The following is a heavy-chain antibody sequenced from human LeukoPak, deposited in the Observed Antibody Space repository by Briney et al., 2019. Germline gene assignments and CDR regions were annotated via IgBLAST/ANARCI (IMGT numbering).Heavy chain of an antibody. CDR1: GFTFSSYA. CDR3: AREDYDMDYFDY. J-gene: IGHJ4*02. CDR2: ISYDGSNK. D-gene: IGHD3-9*01. V-gene: IGHV3-30-3*01. Sequence: PGGSLRLSCAASGFTFSSYAMHWVRQAPGKGLEWVAVISYDGSNKYYADSAKGRFTISRDNSKNTLYLQMNSLRAEDTAVYYCAREDYDMDYFDYWGQGTLVTVSS.